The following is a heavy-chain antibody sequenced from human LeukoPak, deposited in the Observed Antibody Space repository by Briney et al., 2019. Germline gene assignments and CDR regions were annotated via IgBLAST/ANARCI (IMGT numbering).Heavy chain of an antibody. V-gene: IGHV3-23*01. CDR3: AKRGCSAGNCYGFWFDP. Sequence: PGGSLRLACAASGFTFSSYARSWTRQAPGKGLEWVSAISGSGDSIYYADSVKGRFTISRDNSKNTLYLQMTSLRADDTAVYYCAKRGCSAGNCYGFWFDPWGQGTLVTVSS. J-gene: IGHJ5*02. D-gene: IGHD2-15*01. CDR1: GFTFSSYA. CDR2: ISGSGDSI.